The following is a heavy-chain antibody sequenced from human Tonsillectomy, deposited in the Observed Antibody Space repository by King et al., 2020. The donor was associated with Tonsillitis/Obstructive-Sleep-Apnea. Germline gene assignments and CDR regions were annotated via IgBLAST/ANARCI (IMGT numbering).Heavy chain of an antibody. Sequence: QLVQSGAEVMQPGASVKFSCKASGYTFSNYGISWGRHAPGQGLELDGWISAYNGKADYTQKLQGRVTMTTDTSTSTGYLELRSLRSDDPAVYYCARVGQYCTSASCHDYWGQGTLVTVSS. CDR3: ARVGQYCTSASCHDY. CDR1: GYTFSNYG. V-gene: IGHV1-18*01. D-gene: IGHD2-2*01. J-gene: IGHJ4*02. CDR2: ISAYNGKA.